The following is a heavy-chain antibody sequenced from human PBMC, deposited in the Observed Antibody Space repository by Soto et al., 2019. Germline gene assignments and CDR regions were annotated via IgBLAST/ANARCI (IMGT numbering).Heavy chain of an antibody. CDR3: AKDVGGIPFDS. Sequence: GGSLRLSCAVSGFTFRSYWMQWVRQAPGKGLVWVSWINSDGSSTSYADSVKGRFTISRDNAKNTLYLQMNSLRAEDTAVYYCAKDVGGIPFDSWGQGTPVTVSS. CDR1: GFTFRSYW. CDR2: INSDGSST. D-gene: IGHD3-10*01. J-gene: IGHJ4*02. V-gene: IGHV3-74*01.